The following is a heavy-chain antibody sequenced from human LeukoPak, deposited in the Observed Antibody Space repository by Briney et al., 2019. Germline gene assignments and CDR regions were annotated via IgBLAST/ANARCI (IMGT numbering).Heavy chain of an antibody. CDR1: GFTFSSYS. J-gene: IGHJ3*02. D-gene: IGHD2-8*01. CDR2: IFSSSSYI. CDR3: ATVGGVSGRAFDM. Sequence: GGSLRLSCAASGFTFSSYSMNWVRQAPGKGLEWVSSIFSSSSYIYYADSVKGRFTISRDNAKNTLYLQMNSLRVEDAAVYYCATVGGVSGRAFDMWGQGTVVTVSS. V-gene: IGHV3-21*01.